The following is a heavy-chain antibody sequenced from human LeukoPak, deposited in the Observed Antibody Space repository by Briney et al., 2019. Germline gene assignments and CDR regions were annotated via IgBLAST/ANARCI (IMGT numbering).Heavy chain of an antibody. CDR3: ASSGYDWNYYYYMDV. D-gene: IGHD5-12*01. Sequence: PSETLSLTCTVSGGSIGSSSYYWGWIRQPPGQGLEWIGTIYYSGSTYYNPSLKSRVTISVDTSKNQFSLKLSSVTAADTAVYYCASSGYDWNYYYYMDVWGKGTTVTVSS. CDR1: GGSIGSSSYY. J-gene: IGHJ6*03. CDR2: IYYSGST. V-gene: IGHV4-39*07.